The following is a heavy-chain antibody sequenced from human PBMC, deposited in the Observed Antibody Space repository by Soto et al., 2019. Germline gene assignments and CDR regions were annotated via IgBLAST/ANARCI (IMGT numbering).Heavy chain of an antibody. Sequence: EVQLVESGGGLVQPGRSLRLSCAASGFTFDDYAMHWVRQAPGKGLEWVSGISWNSGSIGYADSVKGRFTISRDNAKKSLYLQMNSLRAEDTALYYCARAAYSSSDDYWGQGTLVTVSS. CDR2: ISWNSGSI. D-gene: IGHD6-6*01. J-gene: IGHJ4*02. CDR1: GFTFDDYA. V-gene: IGHV3-9*01. CDR3: ARAAYSSSDDY.